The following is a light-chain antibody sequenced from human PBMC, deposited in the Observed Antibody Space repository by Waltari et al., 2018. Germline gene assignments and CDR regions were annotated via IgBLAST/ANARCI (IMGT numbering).Light chain of an antibody. CDR2: GAS. CDR3: QQYNVWPPLT. Sequence: EIVMTQSPATLSVSQGDRATLYCRASQSIHDNLAWYQQKPGQAPRPLIYGASTRATGIPARFRGSGSGAEFTLTITSLQSEDCAVYYCQQYNVWPPLTFGGGTKVEIK. V-gene: IGKV3-15*01. J-gene: IGKJ4*01. CDR1: QSIHDN.